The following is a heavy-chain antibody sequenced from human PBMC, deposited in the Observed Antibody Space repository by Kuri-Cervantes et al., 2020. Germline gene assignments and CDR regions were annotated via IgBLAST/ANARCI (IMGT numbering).Heavy chain of an antibody. CDR1: GFTFSRYW. CDR2: ISSSSSTI. Sequence: GGSLRLSCAASGFTFSRYWMNWVRQAPGKGLEWVSYISSSSSTIYYADSVKGRFTISRDNAKNSLYLQMNSLRDEDTAVYYCATLSDMYQLLLDYWGQGTLVTVSS. D-gene: IGHD2-2*01. J-gene: IGHJ4*02. V-gene: IGHV3-48*02. CDR3: ATLSDMYQLLLDY.